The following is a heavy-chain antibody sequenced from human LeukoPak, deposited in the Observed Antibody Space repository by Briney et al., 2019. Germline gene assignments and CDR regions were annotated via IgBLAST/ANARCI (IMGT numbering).Heavy chain of an antibody. V-gene: IGHV4-31*03. Sequence: TSQTLSLTCTVSGGSISSGGYYWSWIRQHPGKGLEWIGYIYYSGSTYYDPSLKSRVTLSVDTSKNQFSLKLSSVTAADTAVYYCARRYSYGYDIPGWTLPYFDYWGQGTLVTVYS. CDR1: GGSISSGGYY. CDR3: ARRYSYGYDIPGWTLPYFDY. D-gene: IGHD5-18*01. J-gene: IGHJ4*02. CDR2: IYYSGST.